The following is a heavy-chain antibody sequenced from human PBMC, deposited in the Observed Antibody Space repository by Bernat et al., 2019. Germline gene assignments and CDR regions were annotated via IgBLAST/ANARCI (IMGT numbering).Heavy chain of an antibody. V-gene: IGHV4-34*01. CDR2: INHSGST. D-gene: IGHD1-20*01. CDR1: GGSFSGYY. CDR3: VRGDHGTITGTTGFDP. Sequence: QVQLQQWGAGLLKPSETLSLTCAVYGGSFSGYYWSWIRQPPGKGLEWIGEINHSGSTNYNPSLKSRVTISVDTSKNQFSLKLSSVTAADTAVYYCVRGDHGTITGTTGFDPWGQGTLVTVSS. J-gene: IGHJ5*02.